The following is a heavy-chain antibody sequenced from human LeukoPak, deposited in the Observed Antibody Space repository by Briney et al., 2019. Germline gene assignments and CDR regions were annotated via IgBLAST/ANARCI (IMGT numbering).Heavy chain of an antibody. CDR1: GFTFDDYA. CDR2: ISWNSGSI. CDR3: AKDIFSGGGGTNPAYFDY. D-gene: IGHD2-8*01. V-gene: IGHV3-9*03. J-gene: IGHJ4*02. Sequence: GGSLRLSCAASGFTFDDYAMHWVRQAPGKGLEWVSGISWNSGSIGYADSVKGRFTISRDNAKNSLYLQMNSLRAEDMALYYCAKDIFSGGGGTNPAYFDYWGQGTLVTVSS.